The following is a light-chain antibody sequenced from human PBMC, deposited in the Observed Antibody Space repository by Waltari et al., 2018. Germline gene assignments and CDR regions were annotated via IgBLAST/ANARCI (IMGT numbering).Light chain of an antibody. CDR3: QQRYIWPPIT. CDR1: QSVRGY. CDR2: DAS. V-gene: IGKV3-11*01. Sequence: IVFTQSPATLSLSPWESATLSCSASQSVRGYLAWYQQRPGQAPRLLIFDASNRATGIPARFSGSGSGTDFTLTISSLEPEDFAVYYCQQRYIWPPITFGQGTRLDIK. J-gene: IGKJ5*01.